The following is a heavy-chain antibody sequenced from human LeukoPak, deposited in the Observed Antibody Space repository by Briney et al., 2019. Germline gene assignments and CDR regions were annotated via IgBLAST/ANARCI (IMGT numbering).Heavy chain of an antibody. Sequence: PGGSLRLSCAASGFTFSSYAMSWVRQAPGKGLEWVSAISGSGGSTYYADSVKGRFTISRDNSKSTLYLQMNSLTAEDTAVYYCAKMRGQYYHSYYMDAWGKGTTVTVSS. CDR2: ISGSGGST. CDR1: GFTFSSYA. CDR3: AKMRGQYYHSYYMDA. J-gene: IGHJ6*03. V-gene: IGHV3-23*01.